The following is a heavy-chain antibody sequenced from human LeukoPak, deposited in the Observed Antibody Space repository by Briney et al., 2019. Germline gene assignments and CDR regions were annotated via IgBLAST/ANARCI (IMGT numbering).Heavy chain of an antibody. CDR1: GFIFNNYA. D-gene: IGHD4-17*01. CDR3: IAFGDSNH. Sequence: SLRLSCAGSGFIFNNYAMHWVRQPPGKGLEWVSGISWNSGSIDYADSVKGRFTISRDTSKNTLYLQINSLRVEDTAVYYCIAFGDSNHWGQGTLVTASS. J-gene: IGHJ5*02. CDR2: ISWNSGSI. V-gene: IGHV3-9*01.